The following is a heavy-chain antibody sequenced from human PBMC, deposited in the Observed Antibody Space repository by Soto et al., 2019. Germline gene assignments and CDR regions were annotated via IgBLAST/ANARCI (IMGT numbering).Heavy chain of an antibody. J-gene: IGHJ4*02. Sequence: EVQLMESGGGLVQPGGSLRLSCTAAGFTFSSYGMSWVRQAPGKGLEWVSDVSGGGSITYYADSVKGRFTISRDNSKNTLYLQMNSLRAEDTAVYYCAASTLVRRYFDYWGQGTLVNVSS. V-gene: IGHV3-23*01. CDR2: VSGGGSIT. CDR1: GFTFSSYG. CDR3: AASTLVRRYFDY. D-gene: IGHD3-16*01.